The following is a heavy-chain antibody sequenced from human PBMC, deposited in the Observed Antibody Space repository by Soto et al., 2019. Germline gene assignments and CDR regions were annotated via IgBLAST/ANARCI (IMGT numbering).Heavy chain of an antibody. J-gene: IGHJ5*02. V-gene: IGHV4-4*07. CDR2: IFTSGST. CDR3: ARATRHGDYGDLDWFDP. Sequence: QVQLQESGPGLVKPSETLSLTCTVSGGSISGYYWSWIRQPAGKGLEWIGRIFTSGSTNYNPSLQSRVTMSVDASKNQFSVKLSSVTAADTAVYYCARATRHGDYGDLDWFDPGGQGTLVTVSS. D-gene: IGHD4-17*01. CDR1: GGSISGYY.